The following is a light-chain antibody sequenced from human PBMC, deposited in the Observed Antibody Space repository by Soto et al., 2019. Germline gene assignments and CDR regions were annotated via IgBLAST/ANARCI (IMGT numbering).Light chain of an antibody. CDR3: QQYNNWPPFT. CDR2: GAY. V-gene: IGKV3-15*01. Sequence: EIVMTQSPATLSVSPGERATLSCRASQSVSSSLAWYQQKPGQAHRHLIYGAYTRATGIPARFSGSGSGTEFTLTISSLRSEDFAVYYCQQYNNWPPFTFGPGTKVDLK. CDR1: QSVSSS. J-gene: IGKJ3*01.